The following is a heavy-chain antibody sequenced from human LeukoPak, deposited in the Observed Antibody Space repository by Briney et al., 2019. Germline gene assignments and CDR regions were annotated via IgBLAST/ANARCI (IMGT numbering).Heavy chain of an antibody. D-gene: IGHD4-17*01. Sequence: PSETLSLTCTVSGGSISSGSYYWTWIRQPAGKGLEWIGHIYTSGSTNYNPSLKSRVTISVDASKNQFSLKLSSVTAADTAVYYCARGRDGDYSDYWGQGTLVTVSS. V-gene: IGHV4-61*09. CDR3: ARGRDGDYSDY. CDR1: GGSISSGSYY. CDR2: IYTSGST. J-gene: IGHJ4*02.